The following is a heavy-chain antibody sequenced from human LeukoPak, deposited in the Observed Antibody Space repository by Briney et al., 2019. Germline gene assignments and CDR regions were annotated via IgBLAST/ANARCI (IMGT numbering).Heavy chain of an antibody. CDR3: ASSRRGIAVAGTIDY. J-gene: IGHJ4*02. CDR2: IYTSGST. CDR1: GGSISSYY. V-gene: IGHV4-4*07. D-gene: IGHD6-19*01. Sequence: PSETLSLTCTVSGGSISSYYWSWIRQPAGKGLEWIGRIYTSGSTNYNPPLKSRVTMSVDTSKNQFSLKLSSVTAADTAVYYCASSRRGIAVAGTIDYWGQGTLVTVSS.